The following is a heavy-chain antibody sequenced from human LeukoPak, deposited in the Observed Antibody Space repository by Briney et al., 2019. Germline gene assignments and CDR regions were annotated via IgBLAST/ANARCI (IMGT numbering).Heavy chain of an antibody. Sequence: ASVRVSCKASGGTFSSYTISWVRQAPGQGLEWMGRIIPILGIANYAQRFQGRVTITADKSTSTAYMELSSLRSEDAAGYYCAREIVGAKKANLDYWGQGTLVTVSS. J-gene: IGHJ4*02. D-gene: IGHD1-26*01. CDR3: AREIVGAKKANLDY. CDR1: GGTFSSYT. CDR2: IIPILGIA. V-gene: IGHV1-69*04.